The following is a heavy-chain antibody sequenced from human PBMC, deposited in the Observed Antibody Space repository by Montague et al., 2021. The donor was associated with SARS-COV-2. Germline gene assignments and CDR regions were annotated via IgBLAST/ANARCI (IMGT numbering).Heavy chain of an antibody. CDR2: IYYSGTT. V-gene: IGHV4-39*02. CDR3: ARGKIRRVTTPFDY. J-gene: IGHJ4*02. CDR1: SGSIISSGYY. D-gene: IGHD3-10*01. Sequence: SETLSLTCSVSSGSIISSGYYWGWIRQPPGKELEWIGNIYYSGTTYYNPSLQSRGTISVDTSKNHLSLRLSSVTAADTAVYFCARGKIRRVTTPFDYWGQGSLVTVSS.